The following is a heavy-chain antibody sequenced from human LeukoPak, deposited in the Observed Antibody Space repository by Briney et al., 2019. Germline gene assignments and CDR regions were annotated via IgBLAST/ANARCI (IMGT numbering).Heavy chain of an antibody. CDR3: AGGRAYGSGSYTLDY. CDR1: GGTFSSYA. V-gene: IGHV1-69*01. J-gene: IGHJ4*02. Sequence: SVKVCCRASGGTFSSYAISWVRQAPGQGLEWMGGVIPIFGTANYAQKFQGRVTITAAESTCTAYMELSSLRPEDTAVYYCAGGRAYGSGSYTLDYWGQGTLVTVSS. D-gene: IGHD3-10*01. CDR2: VIPIFGTA.